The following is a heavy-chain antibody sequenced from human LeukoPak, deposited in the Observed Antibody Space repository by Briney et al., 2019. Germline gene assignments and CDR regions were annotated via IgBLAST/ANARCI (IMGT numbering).Heavy chain of an antibody. V-gene: IGHV4-59*08. CDR3: ARRVSGSLYYFDY. CDR2: IYYSGST. Sequence: PFQRLCLSCTVSGGSIGSFYLTWIRQPPCTGLECIGYIYYSGSTDYNPSLKSRVTISVDTSKNQFSLKLSSVTAADTAVYYCARRVSGSLYYFDYWGQGTLVTVSS. J-gene: IGHJ4*02. D-gene: IGHD3-10*01. CDR1: GGSIGSFY.